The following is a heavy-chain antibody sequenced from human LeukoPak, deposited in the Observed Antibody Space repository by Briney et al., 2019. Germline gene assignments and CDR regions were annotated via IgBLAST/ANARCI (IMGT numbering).Heavy chain of an antibody. J-gene: IGHJ3*02. Sequence: GGALRLSCAGSGFIFSQFWMQWVRQVPGKGLVWVSRINGDGSSTNYSDSVKGRFTISRDNAKNTLYLQMNSLRAEDTAVYYCARDGLPAARDIWGQGTMVTVSS. CDR1: GFIFSQFW. V-gene: IGHV3-74*01. CDR3: ARDGLPAARDI. D-gene: IGHD6-6*01. CDR2: INGDGSST.